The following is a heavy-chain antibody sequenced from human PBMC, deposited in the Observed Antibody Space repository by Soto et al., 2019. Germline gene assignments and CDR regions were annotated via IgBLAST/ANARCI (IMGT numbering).Heavy chain of an antibody. D-gene: IGHD3-3*01. V-gene: IGHV4-39*01. CDR2: IYYSGST. Sequence: QLQLQESGPGLVKPSETLSLTCTVSGGSISSSSYYWGWIRQPPGKGLEWIGSIYYSGSTYYNPSLNSRVTISVDRSKNQFSLKLSSVTAADTAEYYCAGHTHAISISDNWGKGTLVTVSS. J-gene: IGHJ4*02. CDR3: AGHTHAISISDN. CDR1: GGSISSSSYY.